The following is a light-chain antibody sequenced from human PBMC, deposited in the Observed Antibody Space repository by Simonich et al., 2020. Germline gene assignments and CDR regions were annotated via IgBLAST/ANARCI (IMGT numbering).Light chain of an antibody. CDR1: QSISSY. V-gene: IGKV1-39*01. CDR2: AAS. CDR3: QQSYSTPFT. J-gene: IGKJ3*01. Sequence: DIQMTQSPSSLSAYVGDRVTIPCRASQSISSYLNWYQQKPGKAPKILIYAASSLQSGVPSRFSGSGSGTDFTLTISSLQPEDFATYYCQQSYSTPFTFGPGTKVDIK.